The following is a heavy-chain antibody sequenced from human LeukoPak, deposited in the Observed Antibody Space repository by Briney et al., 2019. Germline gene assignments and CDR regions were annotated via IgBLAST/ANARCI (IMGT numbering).Heavy chain of an antibody. V-gene: IGHV3-7*03. CDR2: IKQDGSEK. CDR1: GFAFAGYW. CDR3: GRHSPSYGYDFDI. D-gene: IGHD5-18*01. J-gene: IGHJ3*02. Sequence: GGSLRLSCAASGFAFAGYWMTWVRQAPGKGLEWMVNIKQDGSEKYYVDSVKGRFTVSRDNAMNSLYLQMNSLRAEDTAVYYCGRHSPSYGYDFDIWGQGTMVTVSS.